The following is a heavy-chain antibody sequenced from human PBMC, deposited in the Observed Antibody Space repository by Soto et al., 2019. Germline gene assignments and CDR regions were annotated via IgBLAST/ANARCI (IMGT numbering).Heavy chain of an antibody. D-gene: IGHD3-10*01. V-gene: IGHV3-23*01. CDR1: GFTFSSYA. CDR3: AKDVKYYYGSGSSFDY. Sequence: PGGSLRLSCAASGFTFSSYAMTWVRQAPGKGLEWVSGVSGSGGGPFYADSVKGRFTISRDNSRNTLYLQMNSLRAEDTAVYYCAKDVKYYYGSGSSFDYWGQGTQVTVS. CDR2: VSGSGGGP. J-gene: IGHJ4*02.